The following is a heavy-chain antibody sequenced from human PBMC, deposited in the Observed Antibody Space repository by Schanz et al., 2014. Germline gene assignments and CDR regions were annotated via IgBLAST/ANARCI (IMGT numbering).Heavy chain of an antibody. CDR1: GFTFSSYS. CDR2: ISSTSTYL. V-gene: IGHV3-21*04. D-gene: IGHD5-12*01. Sequence: EVQLVESGGGLVQPGGSLRLSCAASGFTFSSYSMNWVRQAPGKGLEWVSSISSTSTYLYYADSVKGRFTISRDSARNSLYLQMSSLRAEDTAVYFCARDGGRDGYNLAFDVWGQGTLVTVSS. J-gene: IGHJ3*01. CDR3: ARDGGRDGYNLAFDV.